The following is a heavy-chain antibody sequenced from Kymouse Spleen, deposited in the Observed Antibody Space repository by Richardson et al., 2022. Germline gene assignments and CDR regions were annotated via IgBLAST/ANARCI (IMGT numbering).Heavy chain of an antibody. J-gene: IGHJ4*02. V-gene: IGHV4-39*01. CDR2: IYYSGST. CDR3: ARHTRGWYFDY. Sequence: QLQLQESGPGLVKPSETLSLTCTVSGGSISSSSYYWGWIRQPPGKGLEWIGSIYYSGSTYYNPSLKSRVTISVDTSKNQFSLKLSSVTAADTAVYYCARHTRGWYFDYWGQGTLVTVSS. D-gene: IGHD6-19*01. CDR1: GGSISSSSYY.